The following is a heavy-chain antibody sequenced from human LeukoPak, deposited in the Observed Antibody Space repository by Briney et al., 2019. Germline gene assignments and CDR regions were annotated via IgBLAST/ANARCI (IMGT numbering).Heavy chain of an antibody. CDR3: ATEHRGGLSGTLGVFYTYYYMDV. CDR1: GYTFTMYY. J-gene: IGHJ6*03. CDR2: INPSDGAT. D-gene: IGHD1-26*01. V-gene: IGHV1-46*01. Sequence: GASVKVSCKASGYTFTMYYIHWVRQAAGQGREWVGMINPSDGATTYAQRFQGRVTMTRDLSPTTVYMALRRLSSEHPATFSCATEHRGGLSGTLGVFYTYYYMDVWGRGTSVTVSS.